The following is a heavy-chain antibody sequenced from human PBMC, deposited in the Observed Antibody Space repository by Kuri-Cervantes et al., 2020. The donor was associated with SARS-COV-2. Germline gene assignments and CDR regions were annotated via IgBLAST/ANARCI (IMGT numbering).Heavy chain of an antibody. CDR3: ASGGGYTDFDY. J-gene: IGHJ4*02. V-gene: IGHV1-46*01. Sequence: ASVKVSCKASGYTFTSYYMHWVRQAPGQGLEWMGIINPSGGSTSYAQKFQGRVTMTTDTSTSTAYMELRSLRSEDTAVYYCASGGGYTDFDYWGQGTLVTVSS. CDR2: INPSGGST. CDR1: GYTFTSYY. D-gene: IGHD6-25*01.